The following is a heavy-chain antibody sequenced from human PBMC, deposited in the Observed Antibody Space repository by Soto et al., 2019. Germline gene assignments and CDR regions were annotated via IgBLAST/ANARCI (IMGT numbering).Heavy chain of an antibody. D-gene: IGHD1-26*01. CDR1: GSSISPYY. CDR2: LFYRGTA. V-gene: IGHV4-59*01. J-gene: IGHJ3*01. CDR3: AREKDRILGGYAFGY. Sequence: QVQLQESGPRLVKPSETLSLTCSVSGSSISPYYWTWLRQAPGKGLEWIGYLFYRGTATYNPALKSRVTISFETSTKQVSLRLSSVTAADTAVYYCAREKDRILGGYAFGYWGPGTTVTVSS.